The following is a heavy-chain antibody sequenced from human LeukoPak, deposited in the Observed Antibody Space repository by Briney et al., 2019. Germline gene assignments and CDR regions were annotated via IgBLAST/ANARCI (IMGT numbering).Heavy chain of an antibody. V-gene: IGHV3-74*01. Sequence: GGSLRLSCAVSGFTFNKHWMHWVRQAPGKGLVWISRINTDGRTTNYADSVKGRFTISRDNARNMFYLQMNSLRAEDTAVYYCARDVNWNQVDYWGQGSLVTVSS. CDR3: ARDVNWNQVDY. CDR2: INTDGRTT. J-gene: IGHJ4*02. CDR1: GFTFNKHW. D-gene: IGHD1-20*01.